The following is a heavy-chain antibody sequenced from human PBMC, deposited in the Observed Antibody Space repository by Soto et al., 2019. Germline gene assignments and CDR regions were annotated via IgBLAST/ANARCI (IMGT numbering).Heavy chain of an antibody. CDR1: GGPISSFY. J-gene: IGHJ6*02. Sequence: PSETLSLTCNISGGPISSFYWNWIRQPAGKGLEWIGRIYRNGYTDYNPSLNGRVTMSVDTSKNQFSLQLTSVTAADTGVYYCARDHRGRGLWFGEIVGGDYGLDVWGRGTTVT. D-gene: IGHD3-10*01. CDR2: IYRNGYT. CDR3: ARDHRGRGLWFGEIVGGDYGLDV. V-gene: IGHV4-4*07.